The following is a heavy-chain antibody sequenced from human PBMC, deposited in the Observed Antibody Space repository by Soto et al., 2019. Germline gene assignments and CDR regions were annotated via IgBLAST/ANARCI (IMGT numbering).Heavy chain of an antibody. CDR1: GGSISSYY. CDR2: IYYSGST. J-gene: IGHJ6*02. CDR3: ARQSPMGYYYGMDV. V-gene: IGHV4-59*08. Sequence: PSETLSLTCTVSGGSISSYYWSWIRQPPGKGLEWIGYIYYSGSTNYNPSLKSRVTISVDTSKNQFSLKLSSVTAADTAVYYCARQSPMGYYYGMDVWGQGTTVTVSS.